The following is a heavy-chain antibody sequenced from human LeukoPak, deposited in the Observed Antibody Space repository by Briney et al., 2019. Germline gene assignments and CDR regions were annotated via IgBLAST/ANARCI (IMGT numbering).Heavy chain of an antibody. D-gene: IGHD3-3*01. V-gene: IGHV3-48*04. J-gene: IGHJ6*03. CDR1: GFTFSSYS. CDR3: ASHLTYYDFWSGYYPTGMDV. Sequence: PGGSLRLSCAASGFTFSSYSMNWVRQAPGKGLEWVSYISSSSSTIYYADSVKGRFTISRDNAKNSLYLQMNSLRAEDTAVYYCASHLTYYDFWSGYYPTGMDVWGKGTTVTVSS. CDR2: ISSSSSTI.